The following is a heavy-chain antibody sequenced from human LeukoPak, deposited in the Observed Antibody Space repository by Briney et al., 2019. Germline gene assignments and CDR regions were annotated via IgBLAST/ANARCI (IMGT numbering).Heavy chain of an antibody. D-gene: IGHD3-22*01. CDR2: ISSSSSYI. CDR1: GFTFSSYS. J-gene: IGHJ4*02. CDR3: ARDRELLGVITFVSDY. V-gene: IGHV3-21*01. Sequence: GGSLRLSCAASGFTFSSYSMNWVRQAPGKGLEWVSSISSSSSYIYYADSVKGGFTISIYNAKNSLNLKMNSLRAEDTAVYYCARDRELLGVITFVSDYWGQGTLVTVSS.